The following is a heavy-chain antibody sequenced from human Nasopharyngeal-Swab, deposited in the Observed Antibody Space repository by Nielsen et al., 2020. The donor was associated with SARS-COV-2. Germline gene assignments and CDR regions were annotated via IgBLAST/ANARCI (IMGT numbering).Heavy chain of an antibody. CDR1: GNNFTSYW. Sequence: ESLKISCKGSGNNFTSYWIGWVRQMPGKGLEWMGIIYPGDSDTRYSPSFQGQVTISADKSISTAYLQWSSLKASDTAIYYCARHRETTVTTFLDYWGQGTLVTVSS. V-gene: IGHV5-51*01. D-gene: IGHD4-17*01. J-gene: IGHJ4*02. CDR3: ARHRETTVTTFLDY. CDR2: IYPGDSDT.